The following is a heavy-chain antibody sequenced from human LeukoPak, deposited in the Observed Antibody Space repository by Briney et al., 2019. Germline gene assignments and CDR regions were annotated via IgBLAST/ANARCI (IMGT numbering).Heavy chain of an antibody. J-gene: IGHJ4*02. V-gene: IGHV1-46*01. CDR3: ARKAAGRKNFDY. CDR2: INPSGGST. D-gene: IGHD6-13*01. CDR1: GFTFSSYG. Sequence: GGSLRLSCAASGFTFSSYGMHWVRQAPGQGLEWMGIINPSGGSTSYAQKFQGRVTMTRGTSTSTVYMELSSLRSEDTAVYYCARKAAGRKNFDYWGQGTLVTVSS.